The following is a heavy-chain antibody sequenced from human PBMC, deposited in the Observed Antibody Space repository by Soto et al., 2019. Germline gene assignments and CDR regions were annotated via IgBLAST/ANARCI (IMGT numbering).Heavy chain of an antibody. J-gene: IGHJ4*02. CDR3: ARDRYSSGWYDLDY. D-gene: IGHD6-19*01. Sequence: QVQLVESGGGVVQPGKSLRLSCAASGFTFSSFGMHWVRQAPGKGLEWVAVIWYDGSYKYYADSVKGRFTISRDNSQNTLYLQTNSLRAEDTAVYDCARDRYSSGWYDLDYWGQGTLVTVSS. V-gene: IGHV3-33*01. CDR2: IWYDGSYK. CDR1: GFTFSSFG.